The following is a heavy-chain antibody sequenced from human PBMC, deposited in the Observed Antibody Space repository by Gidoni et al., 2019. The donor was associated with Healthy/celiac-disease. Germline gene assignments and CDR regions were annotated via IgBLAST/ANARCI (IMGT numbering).Heavy chain of an antibody. D-gene: IGHD6-19*01. CDR1: GGFFSGYY. CDR3: ARSKKWWLVREGYFDY. J-gene: IGHJ4*02. CDR2: INHSGST. Sequence: QVQLPQWCAGLLKPSETLSLTCAVYGGFFSGYYWRWLRQPPGKGLEWIGEINHSGSTHYNPALKSRVTISVDTSKNQFSLKLSSVTAADTAVYYCARSKKWWLVREGYFDYWGQGTLVTVSS. V-gene: IGHV4-34*01.